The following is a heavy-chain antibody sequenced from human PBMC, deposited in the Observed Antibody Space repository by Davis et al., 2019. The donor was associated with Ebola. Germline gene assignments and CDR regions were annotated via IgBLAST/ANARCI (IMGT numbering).Heavy chain of an antibody. CDR1: GGSISSGDYY. J-gene: IGHJ5*02. V-gene: IGHV4-30-4*01. D-gene: IGHD2-2*01. CDR2: IYYSGST. Sequence: SETLSLTCTVSGGSISSGDYYWSWIRQPPGKGLEWIGYIYYSGSTYYNPSLKSRVTISVDTSKNHFSLKLSSVTAADTAVYYCARELVVPAAYNWFDPWGQGTLVTVSS. CDR3: ARELVVPAAYNWFDP.